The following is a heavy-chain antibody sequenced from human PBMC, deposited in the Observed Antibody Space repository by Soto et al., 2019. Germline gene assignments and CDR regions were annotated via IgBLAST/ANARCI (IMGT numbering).Heavy chain of an antibody. D-gene: IGHD6-19*01. V-gene: IGHV3-48*01. J-gene: IGHJ4*02. CDR2: ISSSSSTI. CDR3: ARDRQMVLRKWLVKYYFDY. Sequence: GGSLRLSCAASGFTFSSYSMNWVRQAPGKGLEWVSYISSSSSTIYYADSVKGRFTISRDNAKNSLYLQMNSLRAEDTAVYYCARDRQMVLRKWLVKYYFDYWGQGTLVTVSS. CDR1: GFTFSSYS.